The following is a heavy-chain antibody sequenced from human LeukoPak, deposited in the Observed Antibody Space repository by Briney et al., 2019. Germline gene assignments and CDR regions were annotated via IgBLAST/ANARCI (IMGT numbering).Heavy chain of an antibody. V-gene: IGHV1-69*05. Sequence: SVKVSCKASGGTFSSYAISWVRQAPGQGLEWMGGIIPIFGTANYAQKFQGRVTITTDESMSTAYMELSSLRSEDTAVYYCARGGGWSDYYYYMDVWGKGTTVTVSS. CDR1: GGTFSSYA. CDR2: IIPIFGTA. CDR3: ARGGGWSDYYYYMDV. D-gene: IGHD6-19*01. J-gene: IGHJ6*03.